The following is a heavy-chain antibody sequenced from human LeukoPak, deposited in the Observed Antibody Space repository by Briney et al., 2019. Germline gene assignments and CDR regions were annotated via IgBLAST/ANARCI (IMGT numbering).Heavy chain of an antibody. V-gene: IGHV4-39*01. CDR2: IYYSGST. D-gene: IGHD4-4*01. CDR3: ARVSIDYSNHFDY. Sequence: PSETLSLTCTVSGGSISSSSYYWSWIRQPPGKGLEWIGSIYYSGSTYYNPSLKSRVTIPVDTSKNQFSLKLSSVTAADTAVYYCARVSIDYSNHFDYWGQGTLVTVSS. J-gene: IGHJ4*02. CDR1: GGSISSSSYY.